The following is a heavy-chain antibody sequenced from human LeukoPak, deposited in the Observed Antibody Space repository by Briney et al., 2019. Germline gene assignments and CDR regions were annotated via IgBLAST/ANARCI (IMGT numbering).Heavy chain of an antibody. V-gene: IGHV4-39*07. CDR1: GGSISSSSYY. CDR2: IYYSGST. J-gene: IGHJ6*03. Sequence: DPSETLSLTCTVSGGSISSSSYYWGWIRQPPGKGLEWIGSIYYSGSTYYNPSLKSRVTISVDTSKNQFSLKLSSVTAADTAVYYCAGSSIAARRGYYYMDVWGKGTTVTVSS. CDR3: AGSSIAARRGYYYMDV. D-gene: IGHD6-6*01.